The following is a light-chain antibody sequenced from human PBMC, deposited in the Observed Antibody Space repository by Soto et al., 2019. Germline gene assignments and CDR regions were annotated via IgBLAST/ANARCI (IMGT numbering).Light chain of an antibody. CDR1: RSVSSSY. J-gene: IGKJ1*01. Sequence: VLTQSPGTLSLSPGGRASLACRASRSVSSSYLAWYQQKPGQAPRLLIYAASSRATGIPDRFSGSGSGTDFTLTISRLEPEDFAVYYCQQYVSSPRTFGQGTKVDIK. CDR3: QQYVSSPRT. CDR2: AAS. V-gene: IGKV3-20*01.